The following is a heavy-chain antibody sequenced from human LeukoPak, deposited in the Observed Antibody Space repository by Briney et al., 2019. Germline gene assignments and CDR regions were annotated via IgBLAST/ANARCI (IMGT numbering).Heavy chain of an antibody. J-gene: IGHJ6*02. V-gene: IGHV3-23*01. CDR1: GFTFSSYA. Sequence: QPGGSLRLSCAASGFTFSSYAMSWVRQAPGKGLEWVSAISGSGGSTYYADSVKGRFTISRDNSKNTLYLQMNSLRAEDTAVYYCAKDGLSQYYDFWSGTGPAYGMDVWGQGTTVTVSS. CDR3: AKDGLSQYYDFWSGTGPAYGMDV. D-gene: IGHD3-3*01. CDR2: ISGSGGST.